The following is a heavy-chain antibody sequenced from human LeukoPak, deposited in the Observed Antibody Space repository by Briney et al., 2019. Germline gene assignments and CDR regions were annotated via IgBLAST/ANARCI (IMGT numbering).Heavy chain of an antibody. CDR1: GGTFSSYA. V-gene: IGHV1-69*05. CDR2: IIPIFGTA. Sequence: GASVKVSCKASGGTFSSYAISWVRQAPGQGLEWMGGIIPIFGTANYAQKFQGRVTITTDESTSTAYMELSSLRSEDTAVYYCARELGWGLPAFDIWGQGTMVTVSS. D-gene: IGHD1-26*01. CDR3: ARELGWGLPAFDI. J-gene: IGHJ3*02.